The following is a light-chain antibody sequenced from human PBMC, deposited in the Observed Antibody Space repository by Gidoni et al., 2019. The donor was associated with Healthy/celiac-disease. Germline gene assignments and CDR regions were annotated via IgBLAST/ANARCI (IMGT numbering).Light chain of an antibody. Sequence: SYELTQPRSVSVALGQTARLTCGGNNIGSKNVHWYQQKPGPAPVLVRYRNSNRPSGIPERFSGSNSGNTATLTICRAQAGDEADYYCQMWDSSTAVFGGGTKLTVL. CDR1: NIGSKN. CDR2: RNS. J-gene: IGLJ3*02. CDR3: QMWDSSTAV. V-gene: IGLV3-9*01.